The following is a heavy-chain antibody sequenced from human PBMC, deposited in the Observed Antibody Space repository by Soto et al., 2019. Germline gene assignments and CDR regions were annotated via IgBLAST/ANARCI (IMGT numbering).Heavy chain of an antibody. CDR3: ARDRQQQLVELDY. V-gene: IGHV1-2*04. Sequence: ASVKVSCKASGYTFTSYAMHWVRQAPGQRLEWMGWINPNSGGTNYSQKFQGWVTMTRDTSISTAYMELSRLRSDDTAVYYCARDRQQQLVELDYWGQGTLVTVSS. D-gene: IGHD6-13*01. CDR2: INPNSGGT. CDR1: GYTFTSYA. J-gene: IGHJ4*02.